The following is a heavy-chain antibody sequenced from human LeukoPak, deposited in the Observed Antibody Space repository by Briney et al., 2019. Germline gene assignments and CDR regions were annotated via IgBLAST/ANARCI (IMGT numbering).Heavy chain of an antibody. CDR2: IYYTGST. V-gene: IGHV4-38-2*01. D-gene: IGHD2-15*01. CDR3: ARGTCSGGNCYGWFDP. J-gene: IGHJ5*02. Sequence: SETLSLTCAVSGYSISSGYYWGWIRRPPGKGLEWIGYIYYTGSTYYNPSLKSRVTISVDMSKNQFSLKLSSVTAADMAVYYCARGTCSGGNCYGWFDPWGQGTLVTVSS. CDR1: GYSISSGYY.